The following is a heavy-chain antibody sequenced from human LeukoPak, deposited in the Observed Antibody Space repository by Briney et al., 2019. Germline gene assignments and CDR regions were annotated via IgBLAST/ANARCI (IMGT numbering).Heavy chain of an antibody. J-gene: IGHJ4*02. CDR1: GYTFTSYA. CDR2: INPNSGGT. CDR3: ARVSSSWYFYFDY. D-gene: IGHD6-13*01. Sequence: ASVKVSCKASGYTFTSYAMNWVRQAPGQGLEWMGRINPNSGGTNYAQKFQGRVTMTRDTSISTAYMELSRLRSDDTAVYYCARVSSSWYFYFDYWGQGTLVTVSS. V-gene: IGHV1-2*06.